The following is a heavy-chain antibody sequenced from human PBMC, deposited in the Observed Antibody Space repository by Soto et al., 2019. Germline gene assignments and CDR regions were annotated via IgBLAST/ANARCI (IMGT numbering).Heavy chain of an antibody. J-gene: IGHJ4*02. CDR2: INAGNGNT. Sequence: VQLVQSGAEVKKPGASVKVSCKTSGYTYNTYTLHWVRQAPGQRLEWMGWINAGNGNTKHSQRFEGRVTLTRDTSASTGYMELSSLRSEDTAVYYCASAIMDQEYYFDFWGLGTLVTVSS. CDR1: GYTYNTYT. V-gene: IGHV1-3*01. D-gene: IGHD3-16*01. CDR3: ASAIMDQEYYFDF.